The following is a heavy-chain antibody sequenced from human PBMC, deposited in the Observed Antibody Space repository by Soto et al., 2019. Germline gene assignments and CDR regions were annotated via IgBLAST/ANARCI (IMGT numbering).Heavy chain of an antibody. CDR1: GFTFSIYG. CDR2: ISGSGGTT. J-gene: IGHJ4*02. Sequence: EAQLLESGGDLVQSGGSLRLSCAASGFTFSIYGMTWVRQAPGKGLEWVSGISGSGGTTYYADSVKGRFTISRDNSNTTLYLQMNSLRVEDTAVYYCAKRDQQCWGQGTLVTVSS. CDR3: AKRDQQC. D-gene: IGHD6-19*01. V-gene: IGHV3-23*01.